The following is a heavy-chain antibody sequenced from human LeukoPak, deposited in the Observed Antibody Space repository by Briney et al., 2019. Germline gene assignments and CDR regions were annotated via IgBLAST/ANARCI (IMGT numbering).Heavy chain of an antibody. CDR1: GFTFSSYG. D-gene: IGHD3-3*01. CDR3: AKDQSISGVVTYMDV. CDR2: IRYDGSNK. V-gene: IGHV3-30*02. J-gene: IGHJ6*03. Sequence: GGSLRLSCAASGFTFSSYGMHWVRQAPGKGLEWVAFIRYDGSNKYYADSVKGRFTISRDNSKNTLYLQMDSLRAEDTAVYYCAKDQSISGVVTYMDVWGKGTTVTVSS.